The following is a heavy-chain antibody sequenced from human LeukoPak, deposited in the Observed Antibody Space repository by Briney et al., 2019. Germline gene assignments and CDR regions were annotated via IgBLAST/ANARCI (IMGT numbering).Heavy chain of an antibody. J-gene: IGHJ3*02. Sequence: GASVKVSCKASGYTFTSYDINWVRQATGQGLEWMGWMNPNSGNTGYAQKFQGRVTMTRNTSISTAYMELSSLRSEDTAVYYCARRDSGSSSRAFDIWGQGTMVTVSS. CDR3: ARRDSGSSSRAFDI. CDR2: MNPNSGNT. D-gene: IGHD1-26*01. V-gene: IGHV1-8*01. CDR1: GYTFTSYD.